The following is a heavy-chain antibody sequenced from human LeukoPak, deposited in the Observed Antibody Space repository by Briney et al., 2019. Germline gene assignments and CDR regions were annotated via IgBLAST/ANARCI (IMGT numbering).Heavy chain of an antibody. Sequence: ASVKVSCKASGYTFTSYDINWVRQATGQGLEWMGWMNPNSGNTGYAQKFQGRVTMTRNTSISTAYMELSSLRSEDTAVYYCTTGHDTSSSFDYWGQGTLVTVSS. J-gene: IGHJ4*02. CDR3: TTGHDTSSSFDY. D-gene: IGHD6-6*01. CDR2: MNPNSGNT. V-gene: IGHV1-8*01. CDR1: GYTFTSYD.